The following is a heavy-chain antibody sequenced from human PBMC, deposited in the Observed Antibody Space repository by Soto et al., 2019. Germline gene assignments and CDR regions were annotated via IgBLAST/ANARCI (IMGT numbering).Heavy chain of an antibody. J-gene: IGHJ5*02. D-gene: IGHD2-15*01. CDR1: GFIFNEYG. CDR2: IWYDGSNK. CDR3: ARWGCSGSNCNLNQRGFDL. V-gene: IGHV3-33*01. Sequence: LRLSCAASGFIFNEYGMHWVRQAPGKGLEWVAVIWYDGSNKYYADSVKGRFTFSRDNSKNTMSLQMNSLRVEDTAIYYCARWGCSGSNCNLNQRGFDLWGQGTLVTVSS.